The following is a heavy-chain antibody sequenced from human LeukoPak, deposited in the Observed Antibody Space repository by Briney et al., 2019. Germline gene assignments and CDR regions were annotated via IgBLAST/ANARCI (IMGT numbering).Heavy chain of an antibody. CDR1: GFNFSTYS. CDR3: ARALSVTGTPL. Sequence: GGSLRLSCAASGFNFSTYSMTWVRQAPGKGLEWVSYISSSSNTMYYADSVKGRFTNSRDNAKNSLYLQMNSLRAEDTAVYYCARALSVTGTPLWGQGTLVTVSS. J-gene: IGHJ4*02. V-gene: IGHV3-48*01. D-gene: IGHD6-19*01. CDR2: ISSSSNTM.